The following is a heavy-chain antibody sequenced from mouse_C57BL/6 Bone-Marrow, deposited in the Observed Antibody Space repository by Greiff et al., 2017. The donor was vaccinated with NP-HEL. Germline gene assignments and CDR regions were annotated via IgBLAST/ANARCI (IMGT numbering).Heavy chain of an antibody. CDR1: GYTFTDYY. D-gene: IGHD2-4*01. V-gene: IGHV1-19*01. CDR3: AREGDYDGAY. Sequence: EVQLQQSGPVLVKPGASVKMSCKASGYTFTDYYMNWVKQSHGKSLEWIGVINPYNGGTSYNQKFKGKATLTVDKSSSTAYMELNSLTSEDSAVYYCAREGDYDGAYWGQGTLVTVSA. J-gene: IGHJ3*01. CDR2: INPYNGGT.